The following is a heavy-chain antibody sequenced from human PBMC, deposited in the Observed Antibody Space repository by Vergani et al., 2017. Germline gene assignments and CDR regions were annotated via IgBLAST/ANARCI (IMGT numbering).Heavy chain of an antibody. D-gene: IGHD3-10*01. CDR1: GFTVSSNY. V-gene: IGHV3-9*01. CDR2: ISWNRGSI. Sequence: EVQLVETGGGLIQPGGSLRLSCAASGFTVSSNYMSWVRQAPGKGLEWVSGISWNRGSIGYADSVKGRFTISRDNAKNSMYLQMNSLRAEDTALYYCAKAVCRGVNDAFDIWGQGTMVTVSS. CDR3: AKAVCRGVNDAFDI. J-gene: IGHJ3*02.